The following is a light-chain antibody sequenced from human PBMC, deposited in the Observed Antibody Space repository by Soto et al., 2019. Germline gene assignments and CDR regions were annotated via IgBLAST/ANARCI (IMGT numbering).Light chain of an antibody. CDR3: KSYAGRNTYV. CDR2: ELV. Sequence: SVLTQPSYASGTPEQSVTIPCTVTKYDIGVYDFVFWYQHHPCQAPLLLIYELVQRPSGVLDRFSGSKSGSTASLAGSGLQAADEADYGFKSYAGRNTYVFGSGTKGNV. CDR1: KYDIGVYDF. V-gene: IGLV2-8*01. J-gene: IGLJ1*01.